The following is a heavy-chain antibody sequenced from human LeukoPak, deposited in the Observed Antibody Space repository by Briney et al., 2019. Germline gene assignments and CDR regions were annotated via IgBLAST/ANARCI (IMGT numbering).Heavy chain of an antibody. V-gene: IGHV4-4*07. CDR2: IYTSGST. CDR1: GGSISSFF. Sequence: PSETLSLTCTVSGGSISSFFWSWIRQPAGKGLEWIGRIYTSGSTNYNPSLKSRVTMSVDTSKNQFSLKLSSVTAADTAVYYCARDRRIGDCGGSCYWDWFDPWGQGTLVTVSS. D-gene: IGHD2-15*01. CDR3: ARDRRIGDCGGSCYWDWFDP. J-gene: IGHJ5*02.